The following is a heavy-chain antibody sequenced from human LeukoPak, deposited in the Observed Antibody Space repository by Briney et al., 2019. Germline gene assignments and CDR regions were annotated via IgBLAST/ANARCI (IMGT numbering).Heavy chain of an antibody. Sequence: GGSLRLSCVVSGFTFSSYSMNWVRQAPGKGLDWVSSISGSDGSTYYAESVKGRFTISRDNSKNTLYLQMNSLRVEDTALYYCAKMMNGDSSTWLVLFEYWGQGTLVTVSS. CDR2: ISGSDGST. D-gene: IGHD6-13*01. CDR1: GFTFSSYS. J-gene: IGHJ4*02. CDR3: AKMMNGDSSTWLVLFEY. V-gene: IGHV3-23*01.